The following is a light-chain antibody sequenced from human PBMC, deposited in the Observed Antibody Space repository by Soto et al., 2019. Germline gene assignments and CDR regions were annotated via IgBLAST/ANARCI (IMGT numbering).Light chain of an antibody. J-gene: IGKJ1*01. CDR2: ATS. V-gene: IGKV3-20*01. Sequence: EIVLTQSPGTLSSSPGERATLSCRASQSIDNRYLAWYQHKPGQAPRLLLYATSSRATGIPDRFGGSGSGTDFTLTINRLEPEDFAVYYCQQYFGSSWTFGQVTKVDIK. CDR3: QQYFGSSWT. CDR1: QSIDNRY.